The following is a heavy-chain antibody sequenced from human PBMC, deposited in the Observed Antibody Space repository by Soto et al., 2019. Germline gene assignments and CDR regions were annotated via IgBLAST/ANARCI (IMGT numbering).Heavy chain of an antibody. J-gene: IGHJ6*02. CDR1: GYTFSNFA. Sequence: GASVKVSCKASGYTFSNFAMHWVRQAPGQRLEWMGWINAGNWNTKYSQKFQGRVTITADESTNTAYMELSSLRSEDTAVYYCAGHSSGVPGYYYGMDVWGQGTTVTVSS. D-gene: IGHD3-22*01. V-gene: IGHV1-3*01. CDR3: AGHSSGVPGYYYGMDV. CDR2: INAGNWNT.